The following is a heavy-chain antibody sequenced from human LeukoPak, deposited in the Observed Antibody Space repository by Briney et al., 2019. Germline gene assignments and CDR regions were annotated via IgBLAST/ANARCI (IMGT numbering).Heavy chain of an antibody. CDR1: GFTFSSCL. V-gene: IGHV3-7*01. CDR3: ARDRVVVVAGYWYFDL. D-gene: IGHD2-15*01. Sequence: GWSLRLSCAASGFTFSSCLMSWVRQAPGKGLEWVANIKQDGSEKYFVDSVKGRFTISRDNAKNSLYLQMNSLRAEDTAVYYCARDRVVVVAGYWYFDLWGRGTLVTVSS. J-gene: IGHJ2*01. CDR2: IKQDGSEK.